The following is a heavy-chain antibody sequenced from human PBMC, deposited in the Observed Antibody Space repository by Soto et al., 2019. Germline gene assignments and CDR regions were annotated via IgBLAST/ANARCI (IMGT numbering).Heavy chain of an antibody. CDR3: ARAIAEAGTFDY. J-gene: IGHJ4*02. V-gene: IGHV3-30-3*01. CDR2: ISYDGSNK. D-gene: IGHD6-19*01. Sequence: QVQLVESGGGVVQPGRSLRLSCAASGFTFSSYAMHWVRQAPGKGLEWVAVISYDGSNKYYADSVKGRFTISRDNSKNTLYLQMNSLRAEDTAVYYCARAIAEAGTFDYWGQGTLVTVSS. CDR1: GFTFSSYA.